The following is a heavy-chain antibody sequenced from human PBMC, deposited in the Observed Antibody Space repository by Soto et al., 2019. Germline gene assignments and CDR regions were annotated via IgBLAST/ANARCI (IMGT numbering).Heavy chain of an antibody. CDR3: ARGGLVVEGAATRTLDY. J-gene: IGHJ4*02. D-gene: IGHD2-15*01. CDR1: GFTFGSHS. CDR2: ISSDSTYI. V-gene: IGHV3-21*01. Sequence: EVQLVESGGGLVKPGGSLRLSCADSGFTFGSHSMFWVRQAPGKGLEWVSSISSDSTYIFYADSVKGRFAISRDNAKNALYLQMDSLSDEATAVYYCARGGLVVEGAATRTLDYWGQGTLVTVSS.